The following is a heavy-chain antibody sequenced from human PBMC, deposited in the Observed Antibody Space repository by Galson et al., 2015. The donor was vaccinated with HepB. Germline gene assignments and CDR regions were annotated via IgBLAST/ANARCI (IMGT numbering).Heavy chain of an antibody. J-gene: IGHJ3*02. Sequence: QSGAEVKKPGESLKISCKGSGYSFTSYWIGWVRQMPGKGLEWMGIIYPGDSDTRYSPSFQGQVTISADKSISTAYLQWSSLKASDTAIDFCSNPYYYDRSGLWALDSFDIWGQGTIVPVSS. CDR2: IYPGDSDT. CDR3: SNPYYYDRSGLWALDSFDI. V-gene: IGHV5-51*01. D-gene: IGHD3-22*01. CDR1: GYSFTSYW.